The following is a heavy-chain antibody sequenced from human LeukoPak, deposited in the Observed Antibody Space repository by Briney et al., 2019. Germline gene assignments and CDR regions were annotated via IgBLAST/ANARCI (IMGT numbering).Heavy chain of an antibody. CDR2: MYYSGST. CDR1: GGSINSYN. Sequence: SETLSLTCTVSGGSINSYNWSWIRQPPGKGLEWIGNMYYSGSTNYNPSLKSRVTISVDTSKNQFSLKLSSVTAADTAVYYCARVPPISRGFDPWGQGTLVTVSS. D-gene: IGHD3-3*02. CDR3: ARVPPISRGFDP. J-gene: IGHJ5*02. V-gene: IGHV4-59*01.